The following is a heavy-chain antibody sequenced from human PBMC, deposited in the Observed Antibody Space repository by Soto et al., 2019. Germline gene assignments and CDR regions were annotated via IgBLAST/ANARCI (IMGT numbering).Heavy chain of an antibody. CDR2: IYHSGST. D-gene: IGHD3-22*01. J-gene: IGHJ4*02. Sequence: SETLSLTCAVSGGSISSGGYSWSWIRQPPGEGLEWIGYIYHSGSTYYNPSLKSRVTISVDRSKNQFYLKLSSVTAADTAVYYCARVAKDDSRLTPRPYYFDYWGQGTLVTVSS. CDR1: GGSISSGGYS. V-gene: IGHV4-30-2*01. CDR3: ARVAKDDSRLTPRPYYFDY.